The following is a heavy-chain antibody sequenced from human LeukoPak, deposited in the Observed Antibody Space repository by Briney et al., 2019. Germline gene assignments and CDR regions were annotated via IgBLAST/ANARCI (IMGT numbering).Heavy chain of an antibody. Sequence: ASVKVSCKASGGTFSSYAINWVRQATGQGLEWMGWMSPKSGNTGYAQKFQGRVTMTRSTSISIAYMELSSLRSEDTAVYYCARDSYYYDSSGYPDYWGQGTLVTVSS. V-gene: IGHV1-8*02. CDR1: GGTFSSYA. CDR3: ARDSYYYDSSGYPDY. J-gene: IGHJ4*02. D-gene: IGHD3-22*01. CDR2: MSPKSGNT.